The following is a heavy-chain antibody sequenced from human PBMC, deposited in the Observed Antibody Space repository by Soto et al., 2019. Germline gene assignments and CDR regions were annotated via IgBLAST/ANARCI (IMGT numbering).Heavy chain of an antibody. D-gene: IGHD3-10*01. CDR3: ANIPTVRGVMTWDY. J-gene: IGHJ4*02. V-gene: IGHV3-23*01. Sequence: GSLRLSCAASGFTFSDYYMSWIRQAPGKGLEWVSYISGSGGSTYYADSVKGRFTISRDNSKNTLYLQMNSLRAEDTAVYYCANIPTVRGVMTWDYWGQGTLVTVSS. CDR1: GFTFSDYY. CDR2: ISGSGGST.